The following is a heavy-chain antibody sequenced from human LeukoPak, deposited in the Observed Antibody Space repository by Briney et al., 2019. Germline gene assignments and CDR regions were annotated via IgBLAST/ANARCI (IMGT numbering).Heavy chain of an antibody. D-gene: IGHD5-12*01. CDR2: INHSGST. V-gene: IGHV4-34*01. CDR1: GGSFSGYY. Sequence: PSETLSLTCAVYGGSFSGYYWSWIRQPPGKGLEWIGEINHSGSTNYNPSLKSRVTISVDTSKNQFFLKLSSVTAADTAVYYCASGHSGYDHWGQGTLVTVSS. CDR3: ASGHSGYDH. J-gene: IGHJ5*02.